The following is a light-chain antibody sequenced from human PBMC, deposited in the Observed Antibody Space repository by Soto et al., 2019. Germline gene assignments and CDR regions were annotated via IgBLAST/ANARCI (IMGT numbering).Light chain of an antibody. CDR3: QHYNSYSEA. CDR2: KAS. J-gene: IGKJ1*01. V-gene: IGKV1-5*03. CDR1: QTISSW. Sequence: EIQMTQSASTLSGSVGDRVTITCRASQTISSWLAWYQQKPWKAPKLLIYKASTLKSGGPSRFSGSGSGTEFTLTISSLQPDDVATYYCQHYNSYSEAFGQGTKVDIK.